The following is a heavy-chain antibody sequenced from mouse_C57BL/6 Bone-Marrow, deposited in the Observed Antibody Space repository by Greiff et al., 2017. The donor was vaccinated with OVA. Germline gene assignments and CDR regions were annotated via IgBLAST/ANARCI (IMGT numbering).Heavy chain of an antibody. D-gene: IGHD2-2*01. V-gene: IGHV1-55*01. CDR1: GYTFTSYW. CDR3: ARWGVKGGYFDY. CDR2: IYPGSGST. Sequence: VQLQQPGAELVKPGASVKMSCKASGYTFTSYWITWVKQRPGQGLEWIGDIYPGSGSTNYNEKFKSKATLTVDTSSSTAYMQLSSLTSEDSAVYYCARWGVKGGYFDYWGQGTTLTVSS. J-gene: IGHJ2*01.